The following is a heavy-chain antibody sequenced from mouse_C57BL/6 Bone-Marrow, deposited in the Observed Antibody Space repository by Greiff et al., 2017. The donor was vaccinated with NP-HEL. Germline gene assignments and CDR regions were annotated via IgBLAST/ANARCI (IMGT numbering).Heavy chain of an antibody. CDR3: ARVWGFYDGYYGKYYDV. CDR2: IYPGSGNT. CDR1: GYTFTDYY. V-gene: IGHV1-76*01. D-gene: IGHD2-3*01. Sequence: VQLVESGAELVRPGASVKLSCKASGYTFTDYYINWVKQRPGQGLEWIARIYPGSGNTYYNETFKGKVTLSAEQSSRTAYMQLSSLTSEESAVYFCARVWGFYDGYYGKYYDVWGTGTTVTVSS. J-gene: IGHJ1*03.